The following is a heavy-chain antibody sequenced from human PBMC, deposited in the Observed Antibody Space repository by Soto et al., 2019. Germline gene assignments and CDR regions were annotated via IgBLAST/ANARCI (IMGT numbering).Heavy chain of an antibody. CDR3: AIARPPGTEALEV. J-gene: IGHJ3*01. V-gene: IGHV1-18*01. Sequence: QAHLVQSGAEVKKPGASVNVSCKASGYTFTSSGISWVRQAPGNGPEWLGWISAHNVNSNNAQKFQDRITMTTDTSTSTASMELRSLRSDDAAVYYCAIARPPGTEALEVWGQGT. D-gene: IGHD2-21*01. CDR2: ISAHNVNS. CDR1: GYTFTSSG.